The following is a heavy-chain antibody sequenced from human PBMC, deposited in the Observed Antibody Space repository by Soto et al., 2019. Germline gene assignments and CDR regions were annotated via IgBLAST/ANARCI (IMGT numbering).Heavy chain of an antibody. D-gene: IGHD1-1*01. Sequence: SETLSLTCTVSGGSISSYYWSWIRQPPGKGLEWTGYIYYSGSTNYNPSLKSRVTISVDTSKNQFSLKLSSVTAADTAVYYCARLGYNWNDFGWFDPWGQGTLVTVSS. CDR2: IYYSGST. CDR1: GGSISSYY. CDR3: ARLGYNWNDFGWFDP. V-gene: IGHV4-59*08. J-gene: IGHJ5*02.